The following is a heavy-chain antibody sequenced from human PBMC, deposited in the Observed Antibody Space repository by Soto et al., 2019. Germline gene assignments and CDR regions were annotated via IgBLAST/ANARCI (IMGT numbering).Heavy chain of an antibody. D-gene: IGHD4-4*01. J-gene: IGHJ3*02. CDR3: ARDAPYSNWAFDI. V-gene: IGHV4-61*01. Sequence: SETVSLTCTVSGGSVSSGSYYWSWIRQPPGKGLEWIGYIYYSGSTNYNPSLKSRVTISVDTSKNQFSLKLSSVTAADTAVYYCARDAPYSNWAFDIWGQGTMVTVSS. CDR1: GGSVSSGSYY. CDR2: IYYSGST.